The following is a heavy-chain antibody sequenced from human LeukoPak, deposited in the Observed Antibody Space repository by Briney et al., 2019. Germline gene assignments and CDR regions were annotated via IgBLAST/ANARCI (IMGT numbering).Heavy chain of an antibody. CDR2: VYASGNT. Sequence: PSETLSLTCTVSGVSISSGNYFWTWIRQPAGKGLEWIGRVYASGNTNYNPSLNSRVTISVDTSKNQFSLKLSSVTAADTAVYYCASTYTSGWSYFDYWGQGTLVTVSS. CDR1: GVSISSGNYF. D-gene: IGHD6-19*01. V-gene: IGHV4-61*02. J-gene: IGHJ4*02. CDR3: ASTYTSGWSYFDY.